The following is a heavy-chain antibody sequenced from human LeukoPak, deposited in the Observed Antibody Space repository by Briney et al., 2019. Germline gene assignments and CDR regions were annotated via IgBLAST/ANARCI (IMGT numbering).Heavy chain of an antibody. V-gene: IGHV4-4*07. D-gene: IGHD6-13*01. CDR2: IYTSGST. CDR3: ARAKTAAASSFWFDP. J-gene: IGHJ5*02. Sequence: PSETLSLTCTVSGGSISSYYWSWIRQPAGKGLEWIGRIYTSGSTNYNPSLKSRVTMSVDTSKNQFSLKLSSVTAADTAVYYCARAKTAAASSFWFDPWGQGTLVTVSS. CDR1: GGSISSYY.